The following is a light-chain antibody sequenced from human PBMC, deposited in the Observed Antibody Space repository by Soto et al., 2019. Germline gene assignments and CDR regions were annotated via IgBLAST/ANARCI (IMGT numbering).Light chain of an antibody. V-gene: IGKV1-12*02. Sequence: DIQMTQSPSSVSAAVGDRVTITCRASQGINKWLAWYQQKPGKAPQLLISAASTLRSGVPSRFSGSGSGTDFILTISSLQSEDFAVYYCQHYNNWPFTFGQGTKLEIK. CDR2: AAS. CDR3: QHYNNWPFT. CDR1: QGINKW. J-gene: IGKJ2*01.